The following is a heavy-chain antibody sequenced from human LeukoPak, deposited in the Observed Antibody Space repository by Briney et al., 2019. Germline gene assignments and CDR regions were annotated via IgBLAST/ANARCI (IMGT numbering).Heavy chain of an antibody. CDR1: GGTFSSYA. Sequence: SVKVSCKASGGTFSSYAISWVRQAPGQGLEWMGGLIPIFGTANYAQKFQGRVTITTDESTSTAYMELSSLRSEDTAVYYCARNDFWSGYYSYYYYMDVWGKGTTVTVSS. J-gene: IGHJ6*03. CDR3: ARNDFWSGYYSYYYYMDV. CDR2: LIPIFGTA. V-gene: IGHV1-69*05. D-gene: IGHD3-3*01.